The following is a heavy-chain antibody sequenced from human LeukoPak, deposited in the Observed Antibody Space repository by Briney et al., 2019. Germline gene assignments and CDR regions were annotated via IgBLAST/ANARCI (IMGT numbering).Heavy chain of an antibody. V-gene: IGHV4-39*01. CDR3: ARRGRRFGANPG. Sequence: ASETLSLTCTVSGGSISSSSYYWGWIRQPPGKGLEWIGSIYYSGSTYYNPSLKSRVTISVDTSKNQFSLKLSSVTAADTAVYYCARRGRRFGANPGWGQGTLVTVSS. J-gene: IGHJ4*02. CDR1: GGSISSSSYY. CDR2: IYYSGST. D-gene: IGHD3-3*01.